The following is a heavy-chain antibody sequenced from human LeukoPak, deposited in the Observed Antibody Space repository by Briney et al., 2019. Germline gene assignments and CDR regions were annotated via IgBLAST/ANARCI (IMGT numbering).Heavy chain of an antibody. CDR2: INHSGST. CDR3: ARDRLSSGRTYYYYYYMDV. V-gene: IGHV4-34*01. J-gene: IGHJ6*03. Sequence: SETLSLTCAVYGGSFSGYYWSWIRQPPGKGLEWIGEINHSGSTNYNPSLKSRVTISVDTSKNQFSLKLSSVTAADTAVYYCARDRLSSGRTYYYYYYMDVWGKGTTVTVSS. D-gene: IGHD2-15*01. CDR1: GGSFSGYY.